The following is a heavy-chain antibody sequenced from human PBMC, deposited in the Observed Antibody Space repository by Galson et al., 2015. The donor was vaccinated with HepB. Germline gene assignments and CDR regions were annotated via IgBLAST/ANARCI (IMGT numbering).Heavy chain of an antibody. D-gene: IGHD1-1*01. CDR3: ARKTKTGSHGGGVDY. CDR2: ISTDSLTI. Sequence: SLRLSCAASGFTFSSHAMNWVRQAAGKGLEWVSSISTDSLTIYYGDSVKGRFTISRDNAKNSLYLQMNSLRAEDTAVYYCARKTKTGSHGGGVDYWGQGTTVTVSS. V-gene: IGHV3-48*01. CDR1: GFTFSSHA. J-gene: IGHJ4*03.